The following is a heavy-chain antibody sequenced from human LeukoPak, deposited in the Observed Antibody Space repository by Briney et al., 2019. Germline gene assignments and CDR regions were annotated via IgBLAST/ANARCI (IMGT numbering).Heavy chain of an antibody. Sequence: SETLSLTCTVSGGSISSSSYYWSWIRQPPGKGLEWIGEINHSGSTNYNPSLKSRVTISVDTSKNQFSLKLSSVTAADTAVYYCARRFGSGWYRHFDYWGQGTLVTVSS. D-gene: IGHD6-19*01. CDR2: INHSGST. CDR3: ARRFGSGWYRHFDY. J-gene: IGHJ4*02. V-gene: IGHV4-39*07. CDR1: GGSISSSSYY.